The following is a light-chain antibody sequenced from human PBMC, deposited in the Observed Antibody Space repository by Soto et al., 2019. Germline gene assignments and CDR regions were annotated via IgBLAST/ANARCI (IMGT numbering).Light chain of an antibody. CDR3: QRYNGAPYT. CDR1: QGISNY. CDR2: AAS. J-gene: IGKJ2*01. V-gene: IGKV1-27*01. Sequence: DIQMTQSPSSLSASVGDRVTITCRASQGISNYLAWYQQRPGKVPQVLIYAASTLQSGVPSRFSGRGSGTDFPLTIDSLQAEDVATYYCQRYNGAPYTFGQGTKLEIK.